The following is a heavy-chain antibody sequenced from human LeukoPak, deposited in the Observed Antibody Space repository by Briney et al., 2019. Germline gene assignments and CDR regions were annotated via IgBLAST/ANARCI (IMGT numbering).Heavy chain of an antibody. Sequence: ASVKVSCKASGHTFTGYYMHWVRQAPGQGLEWMAWINANSGNTNYAQKFQGRVTMTRDTSISTAYMELSRLRSDDTAVYYCARAHRVPAAMDWFDPWGQGTLVTVSS. CDR1: GHTFTGYY. CDR2: INANSGNT. J-gene: IGHJ5*02. CDR3: ARAHRVPAAMDWFDP. D-gene: IGHD2-2*01. V-gene: IGHV1-2*02.